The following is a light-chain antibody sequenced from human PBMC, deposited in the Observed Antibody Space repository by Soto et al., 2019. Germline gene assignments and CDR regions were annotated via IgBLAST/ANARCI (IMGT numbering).Light chain of an antibody. V-gene: IGKV1-39*01. Sequence: DIQLTQSPSSLSASGGDTVIITCRASQNIVRYLSWYQQRPGKPPNLLVYAASSLESWVPSRFSGSGSGTHFTLTISNLQPEDFATYFCQQSHSLPLTFGGGTKVQIK. CDR1: QNIVRY. J-gene: IGKJ4*01. CDR3: QQSHSLPLT. CDR2: AAS.